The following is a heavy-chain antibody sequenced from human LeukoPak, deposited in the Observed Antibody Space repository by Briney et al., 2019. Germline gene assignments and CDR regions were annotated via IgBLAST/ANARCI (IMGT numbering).Heavy chain of an antibody. CDR3: ARIRVLGVGGLCDY. J-gene: IGHJ4*02. Sequence: SETLSLTCTVSSYSISSGYYWGWIRQPPGKGLEWIGTIYHSGSTDYNPSLKSRVTVSVDTSKNQFSLRLTSVTAADTAVYYCARIRVLGVGGLCDYWGQGTLVTVSS. CDR1: SYSISSGYY. D-gene: IGHD2-8*02. V-gene: IGHV4-38-2*02. CDR2: IYHSGST.